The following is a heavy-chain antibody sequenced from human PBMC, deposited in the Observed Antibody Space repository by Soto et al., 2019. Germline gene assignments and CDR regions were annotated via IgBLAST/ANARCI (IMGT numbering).Heavy chain of an antibody. CDR2: IYYSGST. V-gene: IGHV4-31*03. CDR3: ARGARSNWFDP. D-gene: IGHD4-17*01. CDR1: GGSISSGGYY. J-gene: IGHJ5*02. Sequence: SETLSLTCTVSGGSISSGGYYWSWIRQHPGKGLEWIGYIYYSGSTYYNPSLKSRVTISVDTSKNQFSLKLSSVTAADTAVYYCARGARSNWFDPWGQGTLVTVSS.